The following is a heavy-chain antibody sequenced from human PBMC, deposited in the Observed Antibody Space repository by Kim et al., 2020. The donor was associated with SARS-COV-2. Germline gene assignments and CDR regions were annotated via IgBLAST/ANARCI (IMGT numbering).Heavy chain of an antibody. V-gene: IGHV4-31*02. D-gene: IGHD2-2*01. Sequence: SLKSRVTISVDTSKNQFSLKLSSVTAADTALYYCARARVVVPAANNWFDPWGQGTLVTVSS. CDR3: ARARVVVPAANNWFDP. J-gene: IGHJ5*02.